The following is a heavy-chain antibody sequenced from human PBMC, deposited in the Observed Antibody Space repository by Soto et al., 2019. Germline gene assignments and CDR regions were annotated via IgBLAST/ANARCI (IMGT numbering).Heavy chain of an antibody. V-gene: IGHV1-18*04. CDR1: GYTFRNYA. D-gene: IGHD3-3*01. CDR2: INTYKGDT. Sequence: QVHLVQSGAEVKEPGASVKGSCKASGYTFRNYAITWVRQAPGQGREWMGWINTYKGDTNYAHKFQGRVTMTTDTSTSTAYRELRSLRSDDTAIYYCARDAAFWSGRNLNWFDSWGQGPLVTVSS. CDR3: ARDAAFWSGRNLNWFDS. J-gene: IGHJ5*01.